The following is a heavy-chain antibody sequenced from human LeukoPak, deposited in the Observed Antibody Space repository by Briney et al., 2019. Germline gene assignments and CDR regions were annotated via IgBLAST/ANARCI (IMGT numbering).Heavy chain of an antibody. J-gene: IGHJ2*01. CDR2: IYYSGTT. CDR3: ARLTTLATPIRFDL. CDR1: GGSISSYY. V-gene: IGHV4-59*01. Sequence: SETLSLTCTVSGGSISSYYWSWIRQPPGRGLEWIGYIYYSGTTNYNPSLKSRITISVDTSKNQFSLKLSSVTAADTAVYYCARLTTLATPIRFDLWGRGTLVTVSS. D-gene: IGHD3-3*01.